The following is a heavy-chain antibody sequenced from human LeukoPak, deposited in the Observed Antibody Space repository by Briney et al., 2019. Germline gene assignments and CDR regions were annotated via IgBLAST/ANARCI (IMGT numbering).Heavy chain of an antibody. J-gene: IGHJ6*03. CDR1: VYTFTSYG. CDR2: INTHSGNT. Sequence: GASVTVSCKASVYTFTSYGINWVRQAPGQGLEWMGWINTHSGNTNYAQKFQGRVTMTTDTSTSTAYMELKSLRSDDTAVYYCARGVGIAAVGSFYYYMDVWGKGTTVTVSS. CDR3: ARGVGIAAVGSFYYYMDV. D-gene: IGHD6-13*01. V-gene: IGHV1-18*01.